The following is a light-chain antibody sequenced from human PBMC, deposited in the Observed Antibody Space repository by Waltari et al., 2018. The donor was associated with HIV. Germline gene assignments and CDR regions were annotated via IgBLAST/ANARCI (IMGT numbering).Light chain of an antibody. CDR1: QSVSSTN. Sequence: EIVLTQSPDTLSLSPGERATLSCRASQSVSSTNLAWYQQKPGQAPRLLISGASRRATGIPDRFSGSGSGTDFTLTISRLEPEDFAVYYCQQYGNTPRITFGQGTRLEIK. V-gene: IGKV3-20*01. CDR3: QQYGNTPRIT. J-gene: IGKJ5*01. CDR2: GAS.